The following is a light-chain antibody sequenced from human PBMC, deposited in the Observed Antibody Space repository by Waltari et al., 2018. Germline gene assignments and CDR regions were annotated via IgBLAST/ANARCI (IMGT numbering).Light chain of an antibody. J-gene: IGLJ2*01. CDR1: SSDVGSYNL. CDR3: CSYAGSTSDVI. V-gene: IGLV2-23*02. Sequence: QSALTQPASVSGSPGQSITISCTGTSSDVGSYNLVSWYQQHPGKAPKLMIYDVSKRPSGVSNRFSGSKSGNTASLTIAGLQAEDESDYYCCSYAGSTSDVIFGGGTKLTVL. CDR2: DVS.